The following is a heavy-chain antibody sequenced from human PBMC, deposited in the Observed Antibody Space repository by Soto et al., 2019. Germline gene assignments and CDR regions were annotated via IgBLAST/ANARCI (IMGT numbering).Heavy chain of an antibody. J-gene: IGHJ6*02. V-gene: IGHV1-69*13. CDR1: GGTFSSYA. CDR2: IIPIFGTA. CDR3: ARDIGDKYYYDSSGYYYYYYGMDV. Sequence: SVKVSFKASGGTFSSYAISWVRQAPGQGLGWMGGIIPIFGTANYAQKFQGRVTITADESTSTAYMELSSLRSEDTAVYYCARDIGDKYYYDSSGYYYYYYGMDVWGQGTTVTVSS. D-gene: IGHD3-22*01.